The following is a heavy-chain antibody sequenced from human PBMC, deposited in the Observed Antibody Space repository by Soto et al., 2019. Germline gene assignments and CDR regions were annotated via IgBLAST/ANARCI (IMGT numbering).Heavy chain of an antibody. V-gene: IGHV3-7*05. CDR3: AREGAEKIFGVVIGMGYYYGMDV. CDR1: GFTFSSYW. D-gene: IGHD3-3*01. J-gene: IGHJ6*02. Sequence: GGSLRLSCAASGFTFSSYWMSWVRQAPGKGLEWVANIKQDGSEKYYVDSVKGRFTISRDNAKNSLYLQMNSLRAEDTAVYYCAREGAEKIFGVVIGMGYYYGMDVWGQGTTVTVSS. CDR2: IKQDGSEK.